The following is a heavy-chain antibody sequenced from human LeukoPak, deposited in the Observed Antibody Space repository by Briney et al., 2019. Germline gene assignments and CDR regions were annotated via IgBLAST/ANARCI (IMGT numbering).Heavy chain of an antibody. J-gene: IGHJ4*02. Sequence: PGGSLRLSCAASGFTFSSYDMHWVRQAPGKGLEWVAFIRYDGSNKYYADSVKGRFTISRDNSKNTLYLQMNSLRAEDTAEYYCAKDAGKQWLAPFDYWGQGTLVTVSS. D-gene: IGHD6-19*01. CDR1: GFTFSSYD. CDR3: AKDAGKQWLAPFDY. V-gene: IGHV3-30*02. CDR2: IRYDGSNK.